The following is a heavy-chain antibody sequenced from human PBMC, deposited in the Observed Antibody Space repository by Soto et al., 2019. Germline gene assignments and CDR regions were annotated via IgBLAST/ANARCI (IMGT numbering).Heavy chain of an antibody. CDR1: GFTFDDYA. D-gene: IGHD2-21*01. J-gene: IGHJ6*02. CDR2: ISWNSGSI. Sequence: GGSLRLSCAASGFTFDDYAMHWVRQAPGKGLEWVSGISWNSGSIGYADSVKGRFTISRDNAKNSLYLQMNSLRAEDTALYYCAKDMGFGGGSYYYYGMDVWGQGTTVTVSS. V-gene: IGHV3-9*01. CDR3: AKDMGFGGGSYYYYGMDV.